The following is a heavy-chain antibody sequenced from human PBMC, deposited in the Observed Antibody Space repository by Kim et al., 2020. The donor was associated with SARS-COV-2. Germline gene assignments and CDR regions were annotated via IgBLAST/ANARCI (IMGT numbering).Heavy chain of an antibody. Sequence: SVKVSCKASGGTFSSYAISWVRQAPGQGLEWMGGIITIFGTANYAQKFQGRVTITADESTSTAYMELSSLRSEDTAVYYCARDTLAGLLWDEYTVTTLFDYWGQGTLVTVSS. V-gene: IGHV1-69*13. CDR2: IITIFGTA. CDR1: GGTFSSYA. J-gene: IGHJ4*02. CDR3: ARDTLAGLLWDEYTVTTLFDY. D-gene: IGHD4-4*01.